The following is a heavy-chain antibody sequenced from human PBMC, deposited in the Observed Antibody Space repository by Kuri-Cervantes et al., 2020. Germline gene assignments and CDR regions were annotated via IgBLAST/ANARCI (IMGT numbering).Heavy chain of an antibody. CDR2: ISNSVDNT. CDR3: ARHKGLDV. J-gene: IGHJ6*02. V-gene: IGHV3-23*01. CDR1: GFTFSTYA. Sequence: LSLTCAASGFTFSTYAMTWVRQAPGKGLEWVSAISNSVDNTYYADSVKGRFTISRDNSKNTLYLHMNSLRAEDTAIYYCARHKGLDVWGQGTTVTVSS.